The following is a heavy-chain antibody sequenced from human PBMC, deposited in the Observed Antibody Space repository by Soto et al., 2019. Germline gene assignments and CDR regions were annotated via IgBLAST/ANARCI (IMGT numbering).Heavy chain of an antibody. Sequence: ASVKVSCKASGYTFTSYGISWVRQAPGQGLEWMGWISAYNGNTNYAQKLQGRVTMTTDTSTSTAYMELRSLRSDDTAVYYCAKAFDIYTTFGVGYDPWGQGTLVTVSS. CDR3: AKAFDIYTTFGVGYDP. V-gene: IGHV1-18*01. CDR2: ISAYNGNT. D-gene: IGHD3-3*01. J-gene: IGHJ5*02. CDR1: GYTFTSYG.